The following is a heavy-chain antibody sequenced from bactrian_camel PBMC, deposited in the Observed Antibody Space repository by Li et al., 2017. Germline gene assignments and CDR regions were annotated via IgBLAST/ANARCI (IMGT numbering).Heavy chain of an antibody. CDR1: GYTTNRPC. D-gene: IGHD7*01. J-gene: IGHJ4*01. V-gene: IGHV3S1*01. CDR2: IATDSGNT. CDR3: AADNVNLQLARHYSY. Sequence: HVQLVESGGGSVQAGGSLRLSCAASGYTTNRPCMGWYHQAPGKEREGVARIATDSGNTYYADSVKGRFTISQDNAKNTLFLQMNSLKPEDTAMYYCAADNVNLQLARHYSYWGQGTQVTVS.